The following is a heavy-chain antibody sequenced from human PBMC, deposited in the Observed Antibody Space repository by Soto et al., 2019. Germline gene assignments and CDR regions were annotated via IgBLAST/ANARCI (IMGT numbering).Heavy chain of an antibody. D-gene: IGHD1-1*01. J-gene: IGHJ5*02. CDR1: GDSVSSNSAA. Sequence: TLSLTCAISGDSVSSNSAAWNWIRQSPSRGLEWLGRTYYNSKWYTDYAESVKSRMTINVDTSKNHFSLNLKSVTPEDTAVYYCAKCSAYNWNDDCRFDPWGQGTLVTVSS. CDR3: AKCSAYNWNDDCRFDP. CDR2: TYYNSKWYT. V-gene: IGHV6-1*01.